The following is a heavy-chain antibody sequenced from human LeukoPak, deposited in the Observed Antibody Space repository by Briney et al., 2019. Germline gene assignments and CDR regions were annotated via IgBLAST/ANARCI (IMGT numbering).Heavy chain of an antibody. CDR1: GYTFTGYY. J-gene: IGHJ4*02. CDR3: ARLTLYGGNPNFDY. V-gene: IGHV1-2*02. CDR2: INPNSGGT. Sequence: ASVKVSCKASGYTFTGYYMPWVRQAPGQGLEWMGWINPNSGGTNYAQKFQGRVTMTRDKSISTAYLQWSSLKASDTAMYYCARLTLYGGNPNFDYWGQGTLVTVSS. D-gene: IGHD4-23*01.